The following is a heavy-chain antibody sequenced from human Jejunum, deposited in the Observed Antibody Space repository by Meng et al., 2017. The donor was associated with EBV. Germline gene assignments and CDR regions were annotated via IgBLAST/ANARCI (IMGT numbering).Heavy chain of an antibody. J-gene: IGHJ4*02. V-gene: IGHV3-30*14. CDR1: GLTVSSFA. Sequence: VRVGVVGGGVFRSGRSLGRSLAAYGLTVSSFAMHWVRQAPGKGLEWVAVISNDGTFEHYADSVKGRFTISRDDSKNTVYLQMSSLRGEDTAVYYCGRVSNNGGSYYAHWGQGTLVTVSS. CDR2: ISNDGTFE. D-gene: IGHD1-26*01. CDR3: GRVSNNGGSYYAH.